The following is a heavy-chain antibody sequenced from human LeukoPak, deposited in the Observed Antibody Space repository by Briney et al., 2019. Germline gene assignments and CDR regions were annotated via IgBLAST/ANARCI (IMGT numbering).Heavy chain of an antibody. CDR2: IHHTGKT. V-gene: IGHV4-38-2*02. CDR1: GYSISRGYY. D-gene: IGHD2-15*01. Sequence: PSETLSLTCTVSGYSISRGYYWAWIRQAPGKELELIGSIHHTGKTYFHPSLKSRVTISIDASKNQFSLTLTYVTAADTAVYFCARDVSLGSGPTDGFDLWGRGTLVTVSS. CDR3: ARDVSLGSGPTDGFDL. J-gene: IGHJ3*01.